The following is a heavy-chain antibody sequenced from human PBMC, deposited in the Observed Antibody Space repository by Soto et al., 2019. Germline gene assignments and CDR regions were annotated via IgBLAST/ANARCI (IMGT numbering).Heavy chain of an antibody. CDR1: GGSISSSSYY. CDR2: IYYSGST. D-gene: IGHD3-10*01. J-gene: IGHJ5*02. V-gene: IGHV4-39*01. CDR3: ARRGADYYGSGSSRFDP. Sequence: QLQLQESGPGLVKPSETLSLTCTVSGGSISSSSYYWGWIRQPPGKGLEWIGSIYYSGSTYSNPPLNSRVTISVDTSKNQFSLKLTSVTAANTAVYYCARRGADYYGSGSSRFDPWGQGTLVTVSS.